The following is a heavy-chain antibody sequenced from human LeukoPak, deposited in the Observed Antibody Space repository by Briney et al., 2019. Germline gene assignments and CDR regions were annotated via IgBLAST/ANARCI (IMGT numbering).Heavy chain of an antibody. Sequence: SETLSLTCTVSGGSISSSSYYWGWIRQPPGKGLEWIGEINHSGSTNYNPSLKSRVTISVDTSKNQFSLKLSSVTAADTAVYYCARGGSWARVFDYWGQGTLVTVSS. D-gene: IGHD2-15*01. CDR1: GGSISSSSYY. CDR3: ARGGSWARVFDY. CDR2: INHSGST. V-gene: IGHV4-39*07. J-gene: IGHJ4*02.